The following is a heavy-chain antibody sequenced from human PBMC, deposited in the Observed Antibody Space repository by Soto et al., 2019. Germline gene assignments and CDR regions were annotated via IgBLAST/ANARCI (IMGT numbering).Heavy chain of an antibody. Sequence: SETLSLTCTVSGDSISSGGYSWSWIRQHPGKGLEWIGYIYYSGSTYYNPSLKSRVTISVDTAKNQFSLKLSSVTAADTAVYFFAIWYGNAWYINWGQGTLVTVST. D-gene: IGHD6-13*01. CDR3: AIWYGNAWYIN. V-gene: IGHV4-31*03. J-gene: IGHJ4*02. CDR2: IYYSGST. CDR1: GDSISSGGYS.